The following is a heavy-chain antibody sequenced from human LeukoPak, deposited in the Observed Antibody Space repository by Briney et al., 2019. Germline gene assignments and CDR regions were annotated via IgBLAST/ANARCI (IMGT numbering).Heavy chain of an antibody. Sequence: GGSLRLSCAASGFTFSSYWMHWVRQAPGKGLVWVSRINSDGSSTSYADSVKGRFTISRDNAKNTLYLQMNSLRAEDTAVYYCARVEGSYYALFKLDNYYFDYWGQGTLVTVSS. J-gene: IGHJ4*02. CDR1: GFTFSSYW. D-gene: IGHD1-26*01. CDR2: INSDGSST. V-gene: IGHV3-74*01. CDR3: ARVEGSYYALFKLDNYYFDY.